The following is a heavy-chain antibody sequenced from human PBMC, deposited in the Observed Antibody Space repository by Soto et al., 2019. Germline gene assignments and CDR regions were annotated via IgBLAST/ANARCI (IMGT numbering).Heavy chain of an antibody. CDR2: ISSSSSYI. V-gene: IGHV3-21*01. CDR1: GFTFSSYS. J-gene: IGHJ6*02. Sequence: TGGSLRLSCAASGFTFSSYSMNWVRQAPGKGLEWVSSISSSSSYIYYADSVKGRFTISRDNAKNSLYLQMNSLRAEDTAVYYCARIGVWFGELSHLPYYGMDVWGQGTTVTVSS. CDR3: ARIGVWFGELSHLPYYGMDV. D-gene: IGHD3-10*01.